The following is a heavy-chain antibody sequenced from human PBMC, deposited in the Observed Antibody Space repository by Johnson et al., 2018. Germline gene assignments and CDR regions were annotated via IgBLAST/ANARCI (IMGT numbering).Heavy chain of an antibody. Sequence: VQLVQAGGGLVQAGGSLGLSCAASGFTFSRYSMNWVRQAPGKGLEWVSYLSSSSSTIYYADSVKGRITTSRDNAKNSLYLQMNSLRAEETAVYYCAKKGWVILSGYYYYYMDVWGKGTTVTVSS. V-gene: IGHV3-48*01. D-gene: IGHD1-26*01. J-gene: IGHJ6*03. CDR3: AKKGWVILSGYYYYYMDV. CDR1: GFTFSRYS. CDR2: LSSSSSTI.